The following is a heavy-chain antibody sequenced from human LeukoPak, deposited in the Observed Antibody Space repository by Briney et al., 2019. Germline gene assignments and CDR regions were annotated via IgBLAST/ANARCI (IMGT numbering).Heavy chain of an antibody. V-gene: IGHV3-30*03. J-gene: IGHJ6*02. CDR1: GFTFSSYG. CDR3: ARDYPPLARGLRATHPQPQAYGMDV. D-gene: IGHD3-16*02. CDR2: ISYDGSNK. Sequence: QPGRSLRLSCAASGFTFSSYGMHWVRQAPGKGLEWVAAISYDGSNKYYTDSVKGRFTISRDNSKNTLYLQMNSLRAEDTAVYYCARDYPPLARGLRATHPQPQAYGMDVWGQGTTVTVSS.